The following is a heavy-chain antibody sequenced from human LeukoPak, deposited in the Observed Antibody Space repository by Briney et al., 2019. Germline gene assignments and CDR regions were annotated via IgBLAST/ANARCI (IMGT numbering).Heavy chain of an antibody. J-gene: IGHJ1*01. D-gene: IGHD3-16*01. Sequence: VASVKVSCKASGYTFTGYYLHWVRQAPGQGLEWMGWINPHSGGTNYAQKFQGRVTMTRDTSISTAYMELSRLRSDDTAVYYCARGVRSEYFQYWGQGTLVTVSS. V-gene: IGHV1-2*02. CDR2: INPHSGGT. CDR3: ARGVRSEYFQY. CDR1: GYTFTGYY.